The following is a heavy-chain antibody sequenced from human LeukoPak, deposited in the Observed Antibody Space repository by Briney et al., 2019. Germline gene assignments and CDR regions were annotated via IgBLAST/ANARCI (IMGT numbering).Heavy chain of an antibody. CDR2: IIPIFGTA. Sequence: ASVKVSCKASGGTFSSYAISWVRQAPGQGPEWMGGIIPIFGTANYAQKFQGRVTITADESTSTAYMELSSLRSEDTAVYYCARGGFATYYFDYWGQGTLVTVSS. J-gene: IGHJ4*02. CDR3: ARGGFATYYFDY. D-gene: IGHD2-15*01. V-gene: IGHV1-69*13. CDR1: GGTFSSYA.